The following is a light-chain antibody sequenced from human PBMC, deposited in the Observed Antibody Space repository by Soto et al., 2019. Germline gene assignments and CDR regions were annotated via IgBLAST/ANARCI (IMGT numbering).Light chain of an antibody. CDR1: SRDVGSYNL. CDR2: EGS. J-gene: IGLJ1*01. CDR3: CSYAGSSTYV. Sequence: QSALTQPASVSGSPGQSITISCTGTSRDVGSYNLVSWYQQHPGKAPKLMIYEGSKRPSGVSNRFSGSKSGNTASLTISGLQAEDEADYYCCSYAGSSTYVLGTGTKLPVL. V-gene: IGLV2-23*01.